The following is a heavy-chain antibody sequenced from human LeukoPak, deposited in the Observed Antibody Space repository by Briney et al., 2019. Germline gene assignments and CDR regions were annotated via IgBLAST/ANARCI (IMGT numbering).Heavy chain of an antibody. J-gene: IGHJ4*02. CDR3: ARGFEFSSSSGPYYFGY. V-gene: IGHV4-34*01. CDR2: INHSGST. CDR1: GGAFSGYY. D-gene: IGHD6-6*01. Sequence: PSETLSLTCAVYGGAFSGYYWSWIRQPPGKGLEWIGEINHSGSTNYNPSLKSRVTISVDTSKNQFSLKLSSVTAADTAVYYCARGFEFSSSSGPYYFGYWGQGTLVTVSS.